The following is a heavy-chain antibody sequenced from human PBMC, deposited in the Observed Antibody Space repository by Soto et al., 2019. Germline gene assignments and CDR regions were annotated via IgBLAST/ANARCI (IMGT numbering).Heavy chain of an antibody. CDR2: IYYSGST. CDR3: VRGEWLSSLFNWFDP. V-gene: IGHV4-39*01. CDR1: GGSISSSSYY. D-gene: IGHD3-3*01. J-gene: IGHJ5*02. Sequence: PSETLSLTCTVSGGSISSSSYYWGWIRQPPGKGLEWIGSIYYSGSTYYNPSLKSRVTISVDTSKNQFSLKLSSVTAADTAVYYCVRGEWLSSLFNWFDPWGQGTLVTVS.